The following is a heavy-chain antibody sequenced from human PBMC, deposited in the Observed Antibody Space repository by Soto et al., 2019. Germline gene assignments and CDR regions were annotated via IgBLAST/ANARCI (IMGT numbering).Heavy chain of an antibody. CDR1: GGSISSYY. V-gene: IGHV4-59*01. CDR2: IYYSGST. CDR3: ARDQSGYDSVWFDP. Sequence: PSETLSLTCTVSGGSISSYYWSWIRQPPGKGLEWIGYIYYSGSTNYNRSLKSRVTISVDTSKNQFSLKLSSVTAADTAVYYCARDQSGYDSVWFDPWGQGTLVTVSS. J-gene: IGHJ5*02. D-gene: IGHD5-12*01.